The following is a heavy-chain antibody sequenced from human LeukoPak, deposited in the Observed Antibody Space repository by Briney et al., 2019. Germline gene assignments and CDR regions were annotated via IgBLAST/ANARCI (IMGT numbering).Heavy chain of an antibody. CDR3: TRRLDD. V-gene: IGHV3-7*01. Sequence: GGSLRLSCAASGFSFNSDWMDWVRQAPGKGLEWVANIKHDESEKNYLDSVKGRLTISRDNAQNSLYLQMNGLRVEDTAVYYCTRRLDDWGQGTLVTVPS. J-gene: IGHJ4*02. CDR1: GFSFNSDW. CDR2: IKHDESEK. D-gene: IGHD3-16*01.